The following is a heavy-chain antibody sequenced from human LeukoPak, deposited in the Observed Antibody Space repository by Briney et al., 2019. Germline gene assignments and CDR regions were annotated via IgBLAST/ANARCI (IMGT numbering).Heavy chain of an antibody. CDR3: AKGSRSVAPTPKFADN. D-gene: IGHD2-15*01. J-gene: IGHJ4*02. CDR2: ISGSAGST. V-gene: IGHV3-23*01. Sequence: GGSLRLSCAASGFTFSIYAMNWVRQSPGRGLEWVSSISGSAGSTYYADSVKGRFTISRDNSKNTLYLQMNNLRAEDTALYFCAKGSRSVAPTPKFADNWGQGTLVTVSS. CDR1: GFTFSIYA.